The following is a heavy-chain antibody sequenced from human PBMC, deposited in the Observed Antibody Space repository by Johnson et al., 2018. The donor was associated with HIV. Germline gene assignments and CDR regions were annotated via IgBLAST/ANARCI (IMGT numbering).Heavy chain of an antibody. V-gene: IGHV3-7*05. Sequence: VQLVESGGGLVQPGGSLRLSCAASGFTFSSYWMSWVRQAPGKGLEWVANIKQDGSEKYYVDSVKGRFTISRDNAKNSLYLQMNSLRAEDTAVYYCAKDPPGVDDIHAFDIWGQGTMVTVSS. D-gene: IGHD3-9*01. CDR1: GFTFSSYW. J-gene: IGHJ3*02. CDR3: AKDPPGVDDIHAFDI. CDR2: IKQDGSEK.